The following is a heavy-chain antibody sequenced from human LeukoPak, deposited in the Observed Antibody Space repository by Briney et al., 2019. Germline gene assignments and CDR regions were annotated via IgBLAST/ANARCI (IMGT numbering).Heavy chain of an antibody. CDR3: ARVNKRGSVGANYFDY. CDR1: GFTFSSYA. V-gene: IGHV3-64*04. Sequence: GGSLRLSCSASGFTFSSYAMHWVRQAPGKGLEYVSAISSNGGSTYYADSVKGRFTISRDNAKNTLYLQMNSLRAEDTAVYYCARVNKRGSVGANYFDYWGQGTLVTVSS. D-gene: IGHD1-26*01. CDR2: ISSNGGST. J-gene: IGHJ4*02.